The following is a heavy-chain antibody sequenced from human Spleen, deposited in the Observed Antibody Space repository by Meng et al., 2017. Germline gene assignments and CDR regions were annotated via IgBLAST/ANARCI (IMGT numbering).Heavy chain of an antibody. J-gene: IGHJ4*02. CDR2: ISGSGGST. V-gene: IGHV3-23*01. CDR1: GFTFSSYA. D-gene: IGHD6-19*01. Sequence: EVQVWESGGGLVQPGGSLRLSCAASGFTFSSYAMNWVRQAPGKGLEWVSAISGSGGSTYYADSMRGRFTISRDNSKNTLYLQMNSLRAEDTAVYYCGKRISGWYYMDYWGRGTLVTVSS. CDR3: GKRISGWYYMDY.